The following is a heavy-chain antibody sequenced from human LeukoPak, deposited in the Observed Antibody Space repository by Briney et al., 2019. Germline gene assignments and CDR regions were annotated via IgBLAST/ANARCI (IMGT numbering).Heavy chain of an antibody. CDR3: SRDPRGYGMDV. J-gene: IGHJ6*02. Sequence: SETPSLTCTVSGDYISRGVYYWGWIRQDPGKGLEWIGYIYYSGITYYNPSLKSRVTISLDTSRNQFSQRLTSVTAAETDVYYCSRDPRGYGMDVWGQGTTVTVSS. CDR1: GDYISRGVYY. CDR2: IYYSGIT. V-gene: IGHV4-31*03.